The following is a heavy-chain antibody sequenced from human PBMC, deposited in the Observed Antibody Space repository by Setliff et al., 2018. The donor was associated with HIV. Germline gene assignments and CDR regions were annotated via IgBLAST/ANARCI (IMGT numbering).Heavy chain of an antibody. CDR2: IIPVFRTA. D-gene: IGHD4-4*01. V-gene: IGHV1-69*13. CDR1: GGTFSSYA. Sequence: GASVKVSCKASGGTFSSYAISWVRQAPGQGLEWMGGIIPVFRTANYAQKFQGRVTITADESTSTAYMELSSLRSEDTAVYYCARDAFDYTAYYYSYMDVWGKGTTVTVSS. CDR3: ARDAFDYTAYYYSYMDV. J-gene: IGHJ6*03.